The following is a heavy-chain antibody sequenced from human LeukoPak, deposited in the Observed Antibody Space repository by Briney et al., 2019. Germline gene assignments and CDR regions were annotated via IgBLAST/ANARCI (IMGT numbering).Heavy chain of an antibody. CDR1: EFPFTNAW. CDR2: MKSKTDGGTT. Sequence: GGSLSLSCAASEFPFTNAWMSWVRQAPGKGLEWVGRMKSKTDGGTTDYAAPVKGRFTISRDDPKNTLYLQMNGLKTEDTAMYYCTTDSETYAFDIWGQGTMVTVSS. D-gene: IGHD6-19*01. J-gene: IGHJ3*02. V-gene: IGHV3-15*01. CDR3: TTDSETYAFDI.